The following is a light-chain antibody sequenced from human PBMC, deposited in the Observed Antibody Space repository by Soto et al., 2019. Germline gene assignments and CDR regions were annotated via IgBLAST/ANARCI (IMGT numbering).Light chain of an antibody. CDR3: QQDDTSPLP. V-gene: IGKV3-20*01. Sequence: EIVLTQSPGTLSLSPGESATLSCRASQSVSSSQVAWYQQKPGQAPRLLIYGASSRATGIPDRFSGVGSETDFTLTSGRREPEDFAVYCCQQDDTSPLPFGQGTKLEIK. J-gene: IGKJ2*01. CDR1: QSVSSSQ. CDR2: GAS.